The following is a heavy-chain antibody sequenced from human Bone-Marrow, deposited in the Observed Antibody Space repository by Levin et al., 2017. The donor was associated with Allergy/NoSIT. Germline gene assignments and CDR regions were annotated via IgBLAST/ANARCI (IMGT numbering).Heavy chain of an antibody. J-gene: IGHJ4*02. CDR3: AKGSCSGGTCLDFDY. V-gene: IGHV3-23*01. Sequence: GGSLRLSCVASGFTFSSYGMSWVRQAPGKGLEWVSAISFSGAYTNYADSVKGRFTISRDNSNNTLFLQMNSLRAEDTAVYYCAKGSCSGGTCLDFDYWGQGTLVTVSS. CDR1: GFTFSSYG. D-gene: IGHD2-15*01. CDR2: ISFSGAYT.